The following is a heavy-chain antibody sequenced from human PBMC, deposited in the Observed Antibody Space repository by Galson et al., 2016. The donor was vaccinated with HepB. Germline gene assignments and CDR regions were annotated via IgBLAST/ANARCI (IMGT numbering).Heavy chain of an antibody. CDR1: GYTFTTYG. CDR2: ISAYSGNT. D-gene: IGHD2/OR15-2a*01. Sequence: SVKVSCKASGYTFTTYGISWVRQAPGQGLEWMGWISAYSGNTIYAQQFQGRVTMTKDTSTSTAYMELRSLRSDDTAVYYCARDREYTFDNWGQGTLVTVSS. J-gene: IGHJ4*02. CDR3: ARDREYTFDN. V-gene: IGHV1-18*04.